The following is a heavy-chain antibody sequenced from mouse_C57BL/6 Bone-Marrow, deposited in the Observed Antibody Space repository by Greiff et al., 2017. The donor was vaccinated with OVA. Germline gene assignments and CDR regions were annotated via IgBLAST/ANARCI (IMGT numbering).Heavy chain of an antibody. J-gene: IGHJ3*01. V-gene: IGHV5-6*01. CDR1: GFTFSSYG. CDR3: ARQGAYYSNYVWFAY. D-gene: IGHD2-5*01. Sequence: EVQVVESGGDLVKPGGSLKLSCAASGFTFSSYGMSWVRQTPDKRLEWVATISSGGSYTYYPDSVKGRLTISRDNAKNTLYLQMSSLKSEDTAMYYCARQGAYYSNYVWFAYWGQGTLVTVSA. CDR2: ISSGGSYT.